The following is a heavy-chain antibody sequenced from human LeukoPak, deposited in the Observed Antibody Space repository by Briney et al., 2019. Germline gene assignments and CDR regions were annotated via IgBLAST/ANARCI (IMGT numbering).Heavy chain of an antibody. Sequence: PSETLSLTCTVSGYSISSGYYWGWIRQPPGKGLEWIGSIYHSGSTYYNPSLKSRVTISLDTSKNQFSLKLSSVTAADTAVYYCAREAAARIYYYYYMDVWGKGTTVTVSS. J-gene: IGHJ6*03. CDR1: GYSISSGYY. CDR2: IYHSGST. V-gene: IGHV4-38-2*02. D-gene: IGHD6-6*01. CDR3: AREAAARIYYYYYMDV.